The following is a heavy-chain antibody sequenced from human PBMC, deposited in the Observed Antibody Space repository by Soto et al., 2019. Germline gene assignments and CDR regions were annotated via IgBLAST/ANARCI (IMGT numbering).Heavy chain of an antibody. D-gene: IGHD5-12*01. Sequence: GGSLRLSCAASGFTFSDYYMSWIRQAPGKGLEWVSYISSSSSYTNYADSVKGRFTISRDNAKNSLYLQMNSLRAEDTAVYYCATSGRSFSNMVAMDYWGQGTLVTVSS. CDR3: ATSGRSFSNMVAMDY. CDR2: ISSSSSYT. V-gene: IGHV3-11*06. CDR1: GFTFSDYY. J-gene: IGHJ4*02.